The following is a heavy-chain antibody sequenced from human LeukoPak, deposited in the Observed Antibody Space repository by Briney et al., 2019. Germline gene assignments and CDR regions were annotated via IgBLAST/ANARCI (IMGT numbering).Heavy chain of an antibody. J-gene: IGHJ6*03. Sequence: PGGSLRLSCAASGFTFSSYAMSWVRQAPGKGLEWVSAISGSGGSTYYADSVKGRFTISRDSSKNTLYLQMNSLRAEDTAVYYCAKVSAEYSSSSDYMDVWGKGTTVTVSS. D-gene: IGHD6-6*01. CDR2: ISGSGGST. CDR3: AKVSAEYSSSSDYMDV. CDR1: GFTFSSYA. V-gene: IGHV3-23*01.